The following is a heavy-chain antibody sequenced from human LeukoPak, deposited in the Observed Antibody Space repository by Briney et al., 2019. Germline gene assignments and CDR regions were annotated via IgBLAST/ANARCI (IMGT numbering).Heavy chain of an antibody. CDR3: AKDSAKKYDDY. CDR2: INPDGSRT. Sequence: PGGSLRLSCAVSGFTFSSYWIHWVRQAPGMGLVWVSRINPDGSRTDYADSVKGRFTISRDNAKNTLYLQMNSLRAEDTAVYYCAKDSAKKYDDYWGQGTLVTVSS. D-gene: IGHD2/OR15-2a*01. CDR1: GFTFSSYW. V-gene: IGHV3-74*01. J-gene: IGHJ4*02.